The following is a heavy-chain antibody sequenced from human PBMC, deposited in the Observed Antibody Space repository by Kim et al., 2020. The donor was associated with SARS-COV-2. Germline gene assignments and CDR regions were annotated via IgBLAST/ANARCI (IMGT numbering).Heavy chain of an antibody. CDR2: IRKDGNEI. CDR1: GLTFEIYW. V-gene: IGHV3-7*01. D-gene: IGHD3-16*01. CDR3: ARDWGDD. J-gene: IGHJ4*02. Sequence: GGSLRLSCAASGLTFEIYWMAWVRQAPGKGPEWVAYIRKDGNEIYYGDSVKGRFTISRDNAKNSLYLRMNSLRVEDTAVYYCARDWGDDWGKGTLVTVSS.